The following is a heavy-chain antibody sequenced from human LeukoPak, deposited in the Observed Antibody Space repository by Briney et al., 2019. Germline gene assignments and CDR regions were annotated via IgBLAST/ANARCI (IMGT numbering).Heavy chain of an antibody. CDR3: ARVGGDYGDYFDY. D-gene: IGHD4-17*01. Sequence: PSQTLSLTCTVSGGSISSGGYYWSWIRQHPGKGLEWIGYIYYSGSTYYNPSLKSRVTMSVDTSKNQFSLKLSSVTAADTAVYYCARVGGDYGDYFDYWGQGTLVTVSS. CDR2: IYYSGST. V-gene: IGHV4-31*03. CDR1: GGSISSGGYY. J-gene: IGHJ4*02.